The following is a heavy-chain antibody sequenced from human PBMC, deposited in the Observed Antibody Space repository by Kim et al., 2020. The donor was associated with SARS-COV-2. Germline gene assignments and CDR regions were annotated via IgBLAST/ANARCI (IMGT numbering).Heavy chain of an antibody. Sequence: GGSLRLSCAASGFTFSTNAMSWVRQAPGKGLEWVSSISAGGGSTYYADSVKGRFTISRDNSKNTLYLHMNSLRAEDTAVYYCAKPIVVATFDYWGQGTLVTVSS. CDR1: GFTFSTNA. CDR3: AKPIVVATFDY. D-gene: IGHD6-19*01. J-gene: IGHJ4*02. CDR2: ISAGGGST. V-gene: IGHV3-23*01.